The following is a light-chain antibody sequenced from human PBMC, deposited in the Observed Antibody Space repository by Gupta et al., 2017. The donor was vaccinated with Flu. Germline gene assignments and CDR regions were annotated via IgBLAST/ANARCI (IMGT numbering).Light chain of an antibody. CDR2: VGS. V-gene: IGKV2-28*01. CDR1: QSRRQRNGYNY. Sequence: VTMGETASIYCSARQSRRQRNGYNYLDWYLQKPGQAPQLLIYVGSKRAYGVPDRFSGSGYGTDFTLKISRVEAEEVGVYYCKQQLRTPWPFGQGTQVEIK. J-gene: IGKJ1*01. CDR3: KQQLRTPWP.